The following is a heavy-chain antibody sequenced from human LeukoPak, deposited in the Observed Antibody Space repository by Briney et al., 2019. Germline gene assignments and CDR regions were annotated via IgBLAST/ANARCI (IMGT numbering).Heavy chain of an antibody. D-gene: IGHD1-1*01. Sequence: GGSLRLSCAASGFSFSDHYMSWIRQAPGRGLEWVSYISGRSNAIYYADSVKGRFTISRDNAKNSLYLRINSLRAEDTAVYYCTTSLSTLGSFDYWGQGTLVTVSS. CDR3: TTSLSTLGSFDY. CDR2: ISGRSNAI. V-gene: IGHV3-11*04. J-gene: IGHJ4*02. CDR1: GFSFSDHY.